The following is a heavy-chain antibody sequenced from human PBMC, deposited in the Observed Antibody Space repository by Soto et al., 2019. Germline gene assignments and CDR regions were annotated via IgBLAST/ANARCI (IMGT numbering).Heavy chain of an antibody. CDR2: IIPIFGTA. CDR3: ARGIVVVKYYYYYGMDV. V-gene: IGHV1-69*13. CDR1: GGTFSSYA. J-gene: IGHJ6*02. Sequence: GASVKVSCKASGGTFSSYAISWVRQAPGQGLEWMGGIIPIFGTANYAQKFQGRVTITADESTSTAYMELSSLRSEDTAVYYCARGIVVVKYYYYYGMDVWGQGTTVTVSS. D-gene: IGHD3-22*01.